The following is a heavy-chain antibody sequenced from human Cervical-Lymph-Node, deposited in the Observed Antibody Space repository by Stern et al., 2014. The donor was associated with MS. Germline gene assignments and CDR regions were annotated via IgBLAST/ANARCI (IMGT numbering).Heavy chain of an antibody. V-gene: IGHV5-51*01. CDR2: IYPGDSET. Sequence: EMQLVESGAELIRPGESLKIYCKGSGYKFSIYWIAWVRQMPGKGLEWMGIIYPGDSETRYIPFFQGPVTMSADKSTSPAYLQWSSLNASDTAMYFCARQTTAWASDVWGQGTLVTVSS. CDR1: GYKFSIYW. D-gene: IGHD1-14*01. J-gene: IGHJ4*02. CDR3: ARQTTAWASDV.